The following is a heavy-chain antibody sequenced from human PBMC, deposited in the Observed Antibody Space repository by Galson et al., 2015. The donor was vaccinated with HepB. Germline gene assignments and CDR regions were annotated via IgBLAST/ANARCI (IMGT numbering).Heavy chain of an antibody. Sequence: SLKLSCAASGFTVSSNYMSWVRQAPGKGLEWVSVIYSGGSTYYADSVKGRFTIYRDKSKNTLYLQMNSLRAEDTPVYYCARAILSLRIAVAGPVYGMDVWGQGTTVTVSS. CDR1: GFTVSSNY. CDR3: ARAILSLRIAVAGPVYGMDV. CDR2: IYSGGST. V-gene: IGHV3-66*01. D-gene: IGHD6-19*01. J-gene: IGHJ6*02.